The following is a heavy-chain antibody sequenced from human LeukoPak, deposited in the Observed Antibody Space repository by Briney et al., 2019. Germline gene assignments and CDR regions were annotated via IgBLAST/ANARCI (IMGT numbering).Heavy chain of an antibody. V-gene: IGHV1-8*03. D-gene: IGHD6-19*01. CDR1: GYTFTSYD. CDR3: ARGPPAWGSGWTRLAYYFDY. J-gene: IGHJ4*02. Sequence: ASVKVSCKASGYTFTSYDINWVRQATGQGLEWMGWMNPNSGNTGYAQKFQGRVTITRNTSISTAYMELSSLRSEDTAVYYCARGPPAWGSGWTRLAYYFDYWGQGTLVTVSS. CDR2: MNPNSGNT.